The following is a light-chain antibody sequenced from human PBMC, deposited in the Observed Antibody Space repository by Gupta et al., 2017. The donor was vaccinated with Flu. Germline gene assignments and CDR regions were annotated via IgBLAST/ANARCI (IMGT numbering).Light chain of an antibody. J-gene: IGLJ1*01. CDR3: SSYAGSNNV. CDR1: SSDVGGYNY. V-gene: IGLV2-8*01. CDR2: EVS. Sequence: QSALTQPTPASGSPGPSVTISCTGTSSDVGGYNYVSWYQQHPGKAPKLMIYEVSKRPSGVPDRFSGSKSGNTASLTVSGLQAEDEADYYCSSYAGSNNVFGTGTKVTVL.